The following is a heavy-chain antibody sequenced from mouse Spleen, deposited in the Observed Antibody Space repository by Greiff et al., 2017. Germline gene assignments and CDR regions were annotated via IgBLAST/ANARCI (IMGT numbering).Heavy chain of an antibody. V-gene: IGHV1-4*01. Sequence: VKLMESGAELARPGASVKMSCKASGYTFTSYTMHWVKQRPGQGLEWIGYINPSSGYTKYNQKFKDKATLTADKSSSTAYMQLSSLTSEDSAVYYCARPGYIYAMDYWGQGTSVTVSS. J-gene: IGHJ4*01. CDR1: GYTFTSYT. CDR3: ARPGYIYAMDY. CDR2: INPSSGYT. D-gene: IGHD2-2*01.